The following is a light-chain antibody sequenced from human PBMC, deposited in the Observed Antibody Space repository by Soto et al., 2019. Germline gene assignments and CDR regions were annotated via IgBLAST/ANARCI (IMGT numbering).Light chain of an antibody. Sequence: QSALTQPASVSGSPGQSITISCSGTSSDVGGYNYVSWYQQHPGKAPKLMIYDVTNRPSGLSDRFSGSKSGNTASLTISGLQAEDEADYYCSSYRKSGTRWVFGGGTKLTVL. CDR2: DVT. CDR3: SSYRKSGTRWV. CDR1: SSDVGGYNY. V-gene: IGLV2-14*03. J-gene: IGLJ3*02.